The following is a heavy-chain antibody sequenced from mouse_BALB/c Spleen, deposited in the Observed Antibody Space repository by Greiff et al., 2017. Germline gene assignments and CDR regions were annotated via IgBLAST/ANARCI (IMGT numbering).Heavy chain of an antibody. D-gene: IGHD2-1*01. CDR2: ISTYYGDA. V-gene: IGHV1-67*01. CDR3: TRDGNYEAY. Sequence: VQLQQSGAELVRPGVSVKISCKGSGYTFTDYAMHWVKQSHAKSLEWIGVISTYYGDASYNQKFKGKATMTVDKSSSTAYMELRSLTSEDSAVYYCTRDGNYEAYWGQGTLVTVSA. J-gene: IGHJ3*01. CDR1: GYTFTDYA.